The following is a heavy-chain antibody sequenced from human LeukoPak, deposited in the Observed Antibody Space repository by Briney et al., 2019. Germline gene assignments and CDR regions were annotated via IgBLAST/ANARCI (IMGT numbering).Heavy chain of an antibody. V-gene: IGHV3-23*01. Sequence: GGSLRLSCAASGFTFSSYAMSWVRQAPGKGLEWVSAISSSGGSTYYADSVKGRFTISRDNSKNTLYLQMNSLRAEDTAVYYCARLGGYDPRPFDYWGQGTLVTVSS. CDR1: GFTFSSYA. J-gene: IGHJ4*02. CDR2: ISSSGGST. CDR3: ARLGGYDPRPFDY. D-gene: IGHD5-12*01.